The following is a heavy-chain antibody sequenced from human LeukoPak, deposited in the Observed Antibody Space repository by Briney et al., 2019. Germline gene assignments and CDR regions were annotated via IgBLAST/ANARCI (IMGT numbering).Heavy chain of an antibody. CDR2: IYYSGST. D-gene: IGHD3-10*01. V-gene: IGHV4-59*01. J-gene: IGHJ4*02. CDR3: ARDLYGSGIGDY. Sequence: SETLSLTCTVSGGSISSYYWSWIRQPPGKGLEWIGHIYYSGSTNYNPSLKSRVTISVDTSKNQFSLKLSSVTAADTAVYYCARDLYGSGIGDYWGQGTLVTVSS. CDR1: GGSISSYY.